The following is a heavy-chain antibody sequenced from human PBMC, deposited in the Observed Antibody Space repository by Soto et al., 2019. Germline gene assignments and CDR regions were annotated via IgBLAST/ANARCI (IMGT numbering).Heavy chain of an antibody. V-gene: IGHV1-69*01. J-gene: IGHJ6*02. CDR3: ARDSTVVMGYYYYGMDV. D-gene: IGHD2-15*01. CDR2: IIPIFGTA. CDR1: GGTFSSYA. Sequence: QVQLVQSGAEVKKPGSSVKVSCKASGGTFSSYAISWVRQAPGQGLEWMGGIIPIFGTANYAQKFQGRVKITADESTSTAYMELSSLRAEDTAVYYCARDSTVVMGYYYYGMDVWGQGTTVTVSS.